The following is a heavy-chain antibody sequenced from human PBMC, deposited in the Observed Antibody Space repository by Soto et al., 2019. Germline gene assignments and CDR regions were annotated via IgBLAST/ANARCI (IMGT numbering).Heavy chain of an antibody. Sequence: GGSLRLSCAASGFTFSDNYMSWIRQAPGKGLEWVSYISSSGSIIYYADSVKGRFTISRDNAKNSLYLQMNSLRAEDTAVYYCARDLGYYESDGYFDYWGQGPLVTVSS. CDR3: ARDLGYYESDGYFDY. D-gene: IGHD3-22*01. CDR2: ISSSGSII. CDR1: GFTFSDNY. V-gene: IGHV3-11*01. J-gene: IGHJ4*02.